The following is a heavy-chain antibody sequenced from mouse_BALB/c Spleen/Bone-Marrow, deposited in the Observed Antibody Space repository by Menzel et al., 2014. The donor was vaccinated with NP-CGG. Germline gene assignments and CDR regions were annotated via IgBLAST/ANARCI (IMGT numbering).Heavy chain of an antibody. J-gene: IGHJ4*01. V-gene: IGHV5-6*01. D-gene: IGHD1-1*01. Sequence: EVHLVESGGDLVKPGGSLKLSCAASGFTFSSYGMSWVRQTPDKRLGWVATISSGGSYTYYPDSVKGRFTISRDNAKNTLYLQMSSLKSEDTAMYYCASTITTVVAENAMDYWGQGTSVTVSS. CDR3: ASTITTVVAENAMDY. CDR2: ISSGGSYT. CDR1: GFTFSSYG.